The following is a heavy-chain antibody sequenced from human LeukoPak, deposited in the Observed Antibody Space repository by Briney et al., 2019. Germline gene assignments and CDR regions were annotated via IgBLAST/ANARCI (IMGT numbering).Heavy chain of an antibody. J-gene: IGHJ4*02. Sequence: GGSLRLSCAASGFTFSSYAMSWVRQAPGKGLEWVSAISGSGGSTYYVDSVKGRFTISRDNSKNTLYLQMNSLRAEDTAVYYCAKDPGDIVVVPAAEIDYWGQGTLVTVSS. CDR1: GFTFSSYA. CDR2: ISGSGGST. CDR3: AKDPGDIVVVPAAEIDY. D-gene: IGHD2-2*01. V-gene: IGHV3-23*01.